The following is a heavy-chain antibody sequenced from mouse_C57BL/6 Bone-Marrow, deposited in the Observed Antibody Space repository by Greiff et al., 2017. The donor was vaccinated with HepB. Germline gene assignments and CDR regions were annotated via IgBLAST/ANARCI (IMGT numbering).Heavy chain of an antibody. V-gene: IGHV1-55*01. CDR1: GYTFTSYW. CDR2: IYPGSGST. Sequence: QVQLQQPGAELVKPGASVKMSCKASGYTFTSYWITWVKQRPGQGLEWIGDIYPGSGSTNYNEKFKSKATLTVDTSSSTAYMQLSSLTSEDSAVYYCARNGILPTVVAPYDMDYWGQGTSVTVSS. CDR3: ARNGILPTVVAPYDMDY. D-gene: IGHD1-1*01. J-gene: IGHJ4*01.